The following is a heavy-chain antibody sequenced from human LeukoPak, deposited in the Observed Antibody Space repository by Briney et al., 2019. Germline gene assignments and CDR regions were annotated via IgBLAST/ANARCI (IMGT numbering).Heavy chain of an antibody. V-gene: IGHV3-23*01. J-gene: IGHJ4*02. D-gene: IGHD3-22*01. CDR3: AKGSYYDSSGSFYFDY. CDR2: ISNNGGYT. CDR1: GFTFSSSA. Sequence: GGSLRLSCAASGFTFSSSAMSWVRQAPGKGLEWVSAISNNGGYTYYADSVQGRFTISRDNSKSTLCLQMNSLRAEDTAVYYCAKGSYYDSSGSFYFDYWGQGTLVTVSS.